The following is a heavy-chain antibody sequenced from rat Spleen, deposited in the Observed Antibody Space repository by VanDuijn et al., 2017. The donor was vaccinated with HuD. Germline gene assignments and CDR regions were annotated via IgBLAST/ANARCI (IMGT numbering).Heavy chain of an antibody. Sequence: QVQLKESGPGLVQPSQTLSLSCTVSGFSLTSNGVSWVRQPPGKGLEWIAAIASGGSTYYNSALKSRLSISRDTSKSQVFLKMNSLQTEDTAIYFCTKECYPGITYYFDYWGQGVMVTFST. V-gene: IGHV2S12*01. CDR3: TKECYPGITYYFDY. D-gene: IGHD1-4*01. CDR1: GFSLTSNG. J-gene: IGHJ2*01. CDR2: IASGGST.